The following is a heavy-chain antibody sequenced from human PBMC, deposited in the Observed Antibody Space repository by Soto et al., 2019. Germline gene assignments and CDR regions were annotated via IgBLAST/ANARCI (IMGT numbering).Heavy chain of an antibody. CDR1: GGSFSGYY. V-gene: IGHV4-34*01. D-gene: IGHD6-13*01. CDR2: INHSGST. Sequence: PSETLSLTCAVYGGSFSGYYWSWIRQPPGKGLEWIGEINHSGSTNYNPSLKSLVTISVYTSKNQFSLKLSSVTAADTAVYYCARGSRYRSSWPYWGQGTLVTVSS. J-gene: IGHJ4*02. CDR3: ARGSRYRSSWPY.